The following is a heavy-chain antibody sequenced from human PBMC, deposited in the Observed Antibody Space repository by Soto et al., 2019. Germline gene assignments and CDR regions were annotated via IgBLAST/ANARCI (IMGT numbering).Heavy chain of an antibody. J-gene: IGHJ4*02. CDR2: IYHSGAT. V-gene: IGHV4-59*02. CDR3: AREMYYYDSRGYSIDYFDN. Sequence: PSETLSLTCTASGDSVTRHYWSWIRQPPGKGPEWLGYIYHSGATNYNPSLKSRFTMSIDTSKDTFSLALTSVTAADTAVYYCAREMYYYDSRGYSIDYFDNWGQGILVTVSS. D-gene: IGHD3-22*01. CDR1: GDSVTRHY.